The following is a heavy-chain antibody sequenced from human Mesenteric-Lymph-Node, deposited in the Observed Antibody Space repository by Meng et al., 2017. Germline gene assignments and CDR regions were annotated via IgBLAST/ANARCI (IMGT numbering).Heavy chain of an antibody. V-gene: IGHV3-53*01. CDR3: ATSLYSSSWYVPFDY. CDR2: IYSGGST. D-gene: IGHD6-13*01. Sequence: GESLKISCAASGFTFSSYAMSWVRQAPGKGLEWVSVIYSGGSTYYADSVKGRFTISRDNSKNTLYLQMNSLRAEDTAVYYCATSLYSSSWYVPFDYWGQGTLVTVSS. CDR1: GFTFSSYA. J-gene: IGHJ4*02.